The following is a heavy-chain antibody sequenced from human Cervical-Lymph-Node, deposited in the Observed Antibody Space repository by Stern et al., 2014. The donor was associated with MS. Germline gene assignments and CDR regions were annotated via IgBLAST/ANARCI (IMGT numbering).Heavy chain of an antibody. CDR1: GGSISSYY. Sequence: QLQLQESGPGLVKPSETLSLTCTVSGGSISSYYWTWIRQPPGKGLECIGFFYSSGTINYNPSLRSRVSISVDTSKNQFSLILSSVTAADTAVYYCAGDIVATIGGLTWGQGTLVTVSS. J-gene: IGHJ5*02. CDR3: AGDIVATIGGLT. V-gene: IGHV4-4*08. CDR2: FYSSGTI. D-gene: IGHD5-12*01.